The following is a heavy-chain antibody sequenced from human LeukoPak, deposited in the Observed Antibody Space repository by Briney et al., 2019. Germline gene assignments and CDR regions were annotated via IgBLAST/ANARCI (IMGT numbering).Heavy chain of an antibody. J-gene: IGHJ2*01. CDR3: ARGKKDYGDYAPTWYFDL. V-gene: IGHV4-34*01. CDR2: INHSGST. Sequence: PSETLSLTCAVYGGSFSGYYWSWIRQPPGEGLEWIGEINHSGSTNYNPSLKSRVTISVDTSKNQFSLKLSSVTAADTAVYYCARGKKDYGDYAPTWYFDLWGRGTLVTVSS. CDR1: GGSFSGYY. D-gene: IGHD4-17*01.